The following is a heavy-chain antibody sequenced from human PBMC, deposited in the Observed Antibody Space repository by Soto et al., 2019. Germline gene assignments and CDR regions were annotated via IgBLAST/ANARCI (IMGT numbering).Heavy chain of an antibody. D-gene: IGHD6-13*01. CDR2: IDTSGSTT. V-gene: IGHV3-74*01. J-gene: IGHJ4*02. Sequence: GGSLRLSCEASGFIFTNFWMHWVRQVPGKGLVWVSRIDTSGSTTSYADSVKGRFTISRDNAKNTLSLQMNSLRADDTVVYYCAKDSWYFDLWSQGSLVTVSS. CDR3: AKDSWYFDL. CDR1: GFIFTNFW.